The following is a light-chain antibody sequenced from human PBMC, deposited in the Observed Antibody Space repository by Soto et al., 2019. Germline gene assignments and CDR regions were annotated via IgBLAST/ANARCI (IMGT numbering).Light chain of an antibody. CDR1: SSDVGGYNY. Sequence: QSALTQPASVSESPGQSITISCTGTSSDVGGYNYVSWYQQHPGKAPKLMIYDVTNRPSGVSNRFSGSKSGNTASLTISGLQADDEADYYCSSYTRASTLVVFGGGTKVTVL. CDR2: DVT. CDR3: SSYTRASTLVV. J-gene: IGLJ2*01. V-gene: IGLV2-14*03.